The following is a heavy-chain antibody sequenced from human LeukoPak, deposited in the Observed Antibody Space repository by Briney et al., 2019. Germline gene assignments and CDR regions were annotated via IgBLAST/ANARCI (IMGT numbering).Heavy chain of an antibody. D-gene: IGHD3-16*02. Sequence: GGSLRLSCAASGFTFSAFDMTWVRHAPGKGLEWRSYISAVRTGMHYTNSVRRRFTLYRDNPTNTLHLHLYRLRAEHTAISLCARGTRGGTYRYNFLDSWGLGTLVTVSS. V-gene: IGHV3-48*03. CDR1: GFTFSAFD. CDR2: ISAVRTGM. J-gene: IGHJ4*02. CDR3: ARGTRGGTYRYNFLDS.